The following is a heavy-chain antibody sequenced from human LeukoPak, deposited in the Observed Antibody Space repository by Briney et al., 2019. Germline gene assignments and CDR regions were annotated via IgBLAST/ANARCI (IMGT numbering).Heavy chain of an antibody. CDR1: GFTFSSYA. D-gene: IGHD4-17*01. Sequence: GGSLRLSCAASGFTFSSYAMSWVRQAPGKGLEWVSAISGSGGSTYYADSVKGRFTISRDNSKNALYLQMNSLRAEDTAVYYCAKVSGRNSGDHSMDVWGQGTTVTVSS. J-gene: IGHJ6*02. CDR3: AKVSGRNSGDHSMDV. V-gene: IGHV3-23*01. CDR2: ISGSGGST.